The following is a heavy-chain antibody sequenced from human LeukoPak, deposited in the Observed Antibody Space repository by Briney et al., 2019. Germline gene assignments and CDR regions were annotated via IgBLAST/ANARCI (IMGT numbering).Heavy chain of an antibody. Sequence: SETLSLTCTVSGGSISSSSYYWGWIRQPPGKGLEWIASIYYSGSTYYNPSLKSRVTISVDTSKNQFSLKLSSVTAADTAVYYCARQVRTTYYYDSSGYYYGYWGQGTLVTVSS. V-gene: IGHV4-39*01. CDR3: ARQVRTTYYYDSSGYYYGY. J-gene: IGHJ4*02. CDR2: IYYSGST. CDR1: GGSISSSSYY. D-gene: IGHD3-22*01.